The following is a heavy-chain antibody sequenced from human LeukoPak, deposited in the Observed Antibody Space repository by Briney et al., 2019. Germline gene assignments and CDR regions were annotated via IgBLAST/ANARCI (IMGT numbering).Heavy chain of an antibody. CDR2: INNSGRT. D-gene: IGHD6-13*01. V-gene: IGHV4-34*01. J-gene: IGHJ4*02. CDR3: ATDGAPPCIAAAGTPLDY. Sequence: SETLSLTCAVYGGSFSGYYWSGLRQTPGKGGEWIGEINNSGRTNYNPSPKRRVTISVDTCEKQFSLKRRSVTAADTAVYYCATDGAPPCIAAAGTPLDYWGQGTLVTVSS. CDR1: GGSFSGYY.